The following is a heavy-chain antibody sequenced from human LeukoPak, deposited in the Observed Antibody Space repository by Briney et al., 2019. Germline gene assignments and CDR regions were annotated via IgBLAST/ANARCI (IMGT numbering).Heavy chain of an antibody. D-gene: IGHD6-13*01. Sequence: SETLSLTCTVSGGSISSYYWSWIRQPPGKGLEWIGYIYYSGSTNYNPSLKSRVTTSVDTSKNQFSLKLSPVTAADTAVYYCARGRSSWEDDAFDIWGQGTMVTVSS. J-gene: IGHJ3*02. CDR1: GGSISSYY. CDR3: ARGRSSWEDDAFDI. CDR2: IYYSGST. V-gene: IGHV4-59*01.